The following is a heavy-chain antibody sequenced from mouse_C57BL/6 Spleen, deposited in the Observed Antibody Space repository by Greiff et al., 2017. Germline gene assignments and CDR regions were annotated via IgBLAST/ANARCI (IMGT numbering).Heavy chain of an antibody. V-gene: IGHV1-80*01. CDR2: IYPGDGDT. J-gene: IGHJ4*01. CDR3: ARSGSCYGAMDY. CDR1: GYAFSSYW. Sequence: VKLQESGAELVKPGASVKISCKASGYAFSSYWMNWVKQRPGKGLEWIGQIYPGDGDTNYNGKFKGKATLTADKSSSTAYMQLSSLTSEDSSVVYCARSGSCYGAMDYWGQGTTVTVSS. D-gene: IGHD1-1*01.